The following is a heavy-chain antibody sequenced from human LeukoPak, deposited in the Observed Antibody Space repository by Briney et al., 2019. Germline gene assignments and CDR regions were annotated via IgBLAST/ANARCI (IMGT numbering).Heavy chain of an antibody. D-gene: IGHD3-10*01. Sequence: GGSLRLSCAASGFTFSSYAMSGVRQAPGKGLEWVSAISGSGGSTYYADSVKGRFTISRDNSKNTLYLQMNSLRAEDTAVYYCAKSHITMVRGAQFDYWGQGTLVTVSS. V-gene: IGHV3-23*01. CDR3: AKSHITMVRGAQFDY. CDR1: GFTFSSYA. CDR2: ISGSGGST. J-gene: IGHJ4*02.